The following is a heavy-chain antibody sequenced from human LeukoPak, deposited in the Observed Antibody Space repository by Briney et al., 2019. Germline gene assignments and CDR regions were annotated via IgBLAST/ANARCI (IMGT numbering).Heavy chain of an antibody. Sequence: IRYDGSNKYYAGSVKGRFTISRDNSKNTLYLQMNSLRAEDTAVYYCARDRYSSSLRVAFDIWGQGTMVTVSS. CDR2: IRYDGSNK. D-gene: IGHD6-6*01. J-gene: IGHJ3*02. CDR3: ARDRYSSSLRVAFDI. V-gene: IGHV3-33*01.